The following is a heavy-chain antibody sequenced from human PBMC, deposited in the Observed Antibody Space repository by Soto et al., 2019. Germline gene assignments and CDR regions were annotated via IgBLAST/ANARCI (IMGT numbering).Heavy chain of an antibody. V-gene: IGHV3-23*01. CDR1: GFTFSSYA. J-gene: IGHJ6*02. CDR2: ITGSGGST. Sequence: VQLLQSGGGLVQPGGSLRLSCAVSGFTFSSYAFRWVRQAPGKGLEWVSAITGSGGSTYYADSVKGRFTISRDDSKNTLSLQMNSLRAEDTAVYYCAKLRSESGMDVWGQGTTVTVSS. CDR3: AKLRSESGMDV.